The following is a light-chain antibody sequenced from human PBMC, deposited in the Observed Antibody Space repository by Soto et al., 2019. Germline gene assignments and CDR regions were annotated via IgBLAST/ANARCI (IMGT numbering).Light chain of an antibody. Sequence: ESVLTQSPGTLSLSPGERATLSCRASQSVSSSYLAWYQQKPGQAPRLLIYGASSRATGIPDRFSGSGSGTDFTLTISRLEPEAFAVYYCQQSGSTHLGQGTRLEI. J-gene: IGKJ5*01. V-gene: IGKV3-20*01. CDR2: GAS. CDR3: QQSGSTH. CDR1: QSVSSSY.